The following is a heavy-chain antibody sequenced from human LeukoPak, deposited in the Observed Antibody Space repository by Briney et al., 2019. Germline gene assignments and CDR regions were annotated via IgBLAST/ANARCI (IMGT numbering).Heavy chain of an antibody. Sequence: GGSLRLSCAASGFTFSSYWMHWVRHAPGKGLVWVSRINSDGSSTSYADSVKGRFTISRDNAKNTLYLQMNSLRAEDTAVYYCARVVGSSGWYLGYWGQGTLVTVSS. J-gene: IGHJ4*02. CDR2: INSDGSST. D-gene: IGHD6-19*01. V-gene: IGHV3-74*01. CDR1: GFTFSSYW. CDR3: ARVVGSSGWYLGY.